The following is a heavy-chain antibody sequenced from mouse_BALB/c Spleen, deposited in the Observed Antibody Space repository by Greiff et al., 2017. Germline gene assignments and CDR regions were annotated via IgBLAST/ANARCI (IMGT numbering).Heavy chain of an antibody. CDR2: ISSGGSYT. Sequence: VQLKESGGDLVKPGGSLKLSCAASGFTFSSYGMAWVRQTPDKRLEWVATISSGGSYTYYPDSVKGRFTISRDNAKNTLYLQMSSLKSEDTAMYYCARQGAYYGNYRGYFDYWGQGTTLTVSS. CDR3: ARQGAYYGNYRGYFDY. V-gene: IGHV5-6*01. D-gene: IGHD2-10*01. J-gene: IGHJ2*01. CDR1: GFTFSSYG.